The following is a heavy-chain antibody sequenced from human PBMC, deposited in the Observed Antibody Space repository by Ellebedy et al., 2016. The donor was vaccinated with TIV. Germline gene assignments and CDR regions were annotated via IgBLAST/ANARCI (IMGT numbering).Heavy chain of an antibody. Sequence: ASSVKVSCKASGYTFTAYYMHWVRQAPGQGLEWMGWINPNSGDTNFAQKFQGRVTMTRDTSISTAYMELSRLRSDDTAVYYCARGSESIAAARAFDPWGQGTLVTVSS. CDR3: ARGSESIAAARAFDP. V-gene: IGHV1-2*02. J-gene: IGHJ5*02. D-gene: IGHD6-13*01. CDR1: GYTFTAYY. CDR2: INPNSGDT.